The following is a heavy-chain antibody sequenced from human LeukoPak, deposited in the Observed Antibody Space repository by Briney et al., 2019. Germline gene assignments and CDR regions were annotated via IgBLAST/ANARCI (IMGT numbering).Heavy chain of an antibody. J-gene: IGHJ3*02. CDR3: AIRAHVVSAGAFDI. Sequence: KVSCKASGGTFSGYASSWVRQAPGQGLEWMGRIIPILGIANYAQNFQGRVTITADKSTSTAYMELRSLRSEDTAVYYCAIRAHVVSAGAFDIWGQGTMVTVSS. CDR1: GGTFSGYA. D-gene: IGHD3-22*01. CDR2: IIPILGIA. V-gene: IGHV1-69*04.